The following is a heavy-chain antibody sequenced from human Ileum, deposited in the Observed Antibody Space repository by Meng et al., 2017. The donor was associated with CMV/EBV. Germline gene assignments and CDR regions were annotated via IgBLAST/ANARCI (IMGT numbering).Heavy chain of an antibody. Sequence: GGSLRLSCVASGFTFNEFPMDWVRQAPGKGLEWVSGISWSSGNKVYANSVKGRFTNSRDNAKNSLYLQMDSLRDEDTALYYCAKDHQRNCTSTSCYGYQFDYWGQG. CDR2: ISWSSGNK. J-gene: IGHJ4*02. CDR3: AKDHQRNCTSTSCYGYQFDY. V-gene: IGHV3-9*01. D-gene: IGHD2-2*01. CDR1: GFTFNEFP.